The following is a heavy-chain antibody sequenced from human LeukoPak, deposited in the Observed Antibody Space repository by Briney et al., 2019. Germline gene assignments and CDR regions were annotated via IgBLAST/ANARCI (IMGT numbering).Heavy chain of an antibody. CDR1: GYTFTSYW. Sequence: EASVKVSCKASGYTFTSYWIGWARQMPGKGLEWMGIIYPGGSDTRYSPSFQGQVTISADKSISTAYLQWSSLKASDTAMYYCARGGDSSDYYYEYWGQGTLVTVSS. J-gene: IGHJ4*02. CDR2: IYPGGSDT. V-gene: IGHV5-51*01. CDR3: ARGGDSSDYYYEY. D-gene: IGHD3-22*01.